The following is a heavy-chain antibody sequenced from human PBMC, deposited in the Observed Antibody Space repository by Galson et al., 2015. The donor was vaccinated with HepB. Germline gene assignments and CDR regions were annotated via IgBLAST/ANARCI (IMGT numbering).Heavy chain of an antibody. CDR3: GRGGWYPEY. Sequence: SLRLSCAASGFTLNSYWMSWVRQAPGKGLEWVANINQGGSETYYVDSAKGRFTISRDNAKNSLSLEMNSLRVEHTALYFCGRGGWYPEYWGQGILVTVSS. CDR2: INQGGSET. D-gene: IGHD6-19*01. CDR1: GFTLNSYW. J-gene: IGHJ4*02. V-gene: IGHV3-7*03.